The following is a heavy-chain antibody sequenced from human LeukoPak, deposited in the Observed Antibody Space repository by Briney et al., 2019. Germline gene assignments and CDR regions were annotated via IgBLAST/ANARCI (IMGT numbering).Heavy chain of an antibody. CDR3: AKSRSWRKFDS. Sequence: GGSLRLSCAASGFTFNTFGMNWVRQAPGKGLEWVAYISSQSQTIDYADSVKGRFTVSRDNAKNSLFLHMDSLTADDTAVYYCAKSRSWRKFDSWGQGTLVTVSS. V-gene: IGHV3-48*01. D-gene: IGHD6-13*01. J-gene: IGHJ4*02. CDR2: ISSQSQTI. CDR1: GFTFNTFG.